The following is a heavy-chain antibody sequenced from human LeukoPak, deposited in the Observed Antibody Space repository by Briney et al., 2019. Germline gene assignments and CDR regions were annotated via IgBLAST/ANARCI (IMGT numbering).Heavy chain of an antibody. J-gene: IGHJ5*02. CDR3: AAAYGSSPNWFNP. Sequence: GESLKISCKGSGYSFTRNWIGWVRQMPGKGLEWMGIIHPGESDTRYSPSFQGQVTISADKSISTAYLQWRSLKASDTAIYFCAAAYGSSPNWFNPWGQGTLVTVFS. V-gene: IGHV5-51*01. D-gene: IGHD6-13*01. CDR1: GYSFTRNW. CDR2: IHPGESDT.